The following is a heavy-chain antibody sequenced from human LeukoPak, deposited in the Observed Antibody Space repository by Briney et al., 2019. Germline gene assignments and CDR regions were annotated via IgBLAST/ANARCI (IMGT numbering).Heavy chain of an antibody. Sequence: SETLSLTCTVSGGSISSSSYYWGWIRQPPGKGLEWIGSIYYSGSTYYNPSLKSRVTISVDTSKNQFSLKLSSVTAADTAVYYCSRPPGRLNYYSYMDVWGKGTTVTVSS. J-gene: IGHJ6*03. CDR1: GGSISSSSYY. CDR3: SRPPGRLNYYSYMDV. D-gene: IGHD1-26*01. CDR2: IYYSGST. V-gene: IGHV4-39*07.